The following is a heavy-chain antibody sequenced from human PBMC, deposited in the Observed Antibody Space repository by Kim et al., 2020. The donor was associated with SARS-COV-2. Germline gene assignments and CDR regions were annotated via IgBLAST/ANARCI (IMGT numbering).Heavy chain of an antibody. Sequence: GGSLRLSCAASGFTFSSYGMHWVRQAPGKGLEWVAVIWYDGSNKYYADSVKGRFTISRDNSKNTLYLQMNSLRAEDTAVYYCAKDTAVAGTPPVLRWYFDLWGRGTLVTVSS. D-gene: IGHD6-19*01. CDR3: AKDTAVAGTPPVLRWYFDL. V-gene: IGHV3-33*06. CDR2: IWYDGSNK. CDR1: GFTFSSYG. J-gene: IGHJ2*01.